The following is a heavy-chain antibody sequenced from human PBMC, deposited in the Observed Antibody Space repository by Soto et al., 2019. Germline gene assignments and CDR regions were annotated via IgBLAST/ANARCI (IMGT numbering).Heavy chain of an antibody. Sequence: SETLSLTCTVSGGSMRNYFWTWIRQPPGKGLEWIGNIHYSGTTSFFPSYNPSLRSRVTISEDTSKNQFSLKLLSVTTADTAVYFCAAGEASSRNLAPYYLDFWGQGTLVTVSS. CDR3: AAGEASSRNLAPYYLDF. J-gene: IGHJ4*02. V-gene: IGHV4-59*01. CDR2: IHYSGTT. D-gene: IGHD6-13*01. CDR1: GGSMRNYF.